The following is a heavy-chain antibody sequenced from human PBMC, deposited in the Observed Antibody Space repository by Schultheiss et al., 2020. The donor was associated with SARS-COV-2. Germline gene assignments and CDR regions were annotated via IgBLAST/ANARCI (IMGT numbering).Heavy chain of an antibody. J-gene: IGHJ4*02. CDR1: GFTFSSYG. Sequence: GESLKISCAASGFTFSSYGMHWVRQAPGKGLEWVAVIWYDGSNKYYADSVKGRFTISRDNSKNTLYLQMNSLRAEDTAVYYCARAGGVAVAGTGGSYWGQGTLVTVSS. CDR2: IWYDGSNK. D-gene: IGHD6-19*01. CDR3: ARAGGVAVAGTGGSY. V-gene: IGHV3-33*01.